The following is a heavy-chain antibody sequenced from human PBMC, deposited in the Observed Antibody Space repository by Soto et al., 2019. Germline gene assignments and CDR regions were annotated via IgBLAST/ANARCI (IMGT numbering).Heavy chain of an antibody. D-gene: IGHD6-25*01. CDR3: ARDRPATSYYYHYMDV. CDR2: ISAYNGNT. Sequence: ASVKVSCKASGYTFTSYGISWVRQAPGQGLEWMGWISAYNGNTNYAQKLQGRVTMTTDTSTSTAYMELRSLRSDDTAVYYCARDRPATSYYYHYMDVWGKGTTVTVSS. J-gene: IGHJ6*03. V-gene: IGHV1-18*01. CDR1: GYTFTSYG.